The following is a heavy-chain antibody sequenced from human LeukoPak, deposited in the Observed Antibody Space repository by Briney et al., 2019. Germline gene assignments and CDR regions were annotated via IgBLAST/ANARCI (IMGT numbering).Heavy chain of an antibody. Sequence: GGSVRLSCAASGFTFSTYSMNWLRLAPGKGLEWVSSISSDSNYKYYVDSVKGRFTISRDNAKNSLYLQMNSLRAEDTAVSYCARMPRGPDVWGQGTTVTVSS. D-gene: IGHD2-2*01. J-gene: IGHJ6*02. V-gene: IGHV3-21*01. CDR2: ISSDSNYK. CDR3: ARMPRGPDV. CDR1: GFTFSTYS.